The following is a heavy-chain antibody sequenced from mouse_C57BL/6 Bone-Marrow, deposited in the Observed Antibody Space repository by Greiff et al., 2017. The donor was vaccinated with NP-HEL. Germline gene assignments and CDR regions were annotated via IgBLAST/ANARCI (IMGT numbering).Heavy chain of an antibody. CDR3: ARGAY. J-gene: IGHJ3*01. CDR2: IYPGDGDT. Sequence: QVQLQQSGAELVKPGASVKISCKASGYAFSNYWMNWVQQSPGKGLEWIGQIYPGDGDTNYNGKFKDKATLTADKSSSTAYMHLSRLTSEDSAVYFCARGAYWGQGTLVTVSA. V-gene: IGHV1-80*01. CDR1: GYAFSNYW.